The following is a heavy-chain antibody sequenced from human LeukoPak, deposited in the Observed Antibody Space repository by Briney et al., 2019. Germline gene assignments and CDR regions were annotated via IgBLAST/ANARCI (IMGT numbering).Heavy chain of an antibody. D-gene: IGHD3-22*01. J-gene: IGHJ4*02. V-gene: IGHV6-1*01. CDR1: GDSVSSNSAA. CDR2: TYYRSKWYN. CDR3: ARGSITMIVHPFDY. Sequence: SQTLSLTCAISGDSVSSNSAAWNWIRQSPSRGLEWLGRTYYRSKWYNDYAVSVKSQITINPDTSKNQFSLQLNSVTPEDTAVYYCARGSITMIVHPFDYWGQGTLVTVSS.